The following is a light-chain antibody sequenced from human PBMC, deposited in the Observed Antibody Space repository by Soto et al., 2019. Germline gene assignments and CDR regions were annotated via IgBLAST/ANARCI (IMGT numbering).Light chain of an antibody. J-gene: IGKJ5*01. V-gene: IGKV3-15*01. Sequence: EIVMTQSPATLYLSPGERATLSCRASQSVSSNLAWYQHKPGQAPRLLISGASTRATGIPARFSVSGSGTEFTLTISRLQYEDFAVYYCQQYNNWTITFGQGTRLEIK. CDR1: QSVSSN. CDR3: QQYNNWTIT. CDR2: GAS.